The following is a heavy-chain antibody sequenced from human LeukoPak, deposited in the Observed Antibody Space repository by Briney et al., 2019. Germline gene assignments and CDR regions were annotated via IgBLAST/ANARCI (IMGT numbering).Heavy chain of an antibody. CDR1: GCSISSSSYY. CDR3: ASRGYSSSWFKRYFDY. J-gene: IGHJ4*02. CDR2: IYYSGST. Sequence: SGPLSLPCTVSGCSISSSSYYWGWIRQPPGQGLEWIGIIYYSGSTYYTPSLKSRVTISVDTSKNQFSLKLSSVTAADTAVYYCASRGYSSSWFKRYFDYWGQGTLVTVSS. V-gene: IGHV4-39*01. D-gene: IGHD6-13*01.